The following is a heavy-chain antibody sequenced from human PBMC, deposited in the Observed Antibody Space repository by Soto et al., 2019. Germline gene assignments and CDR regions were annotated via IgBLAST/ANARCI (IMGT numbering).Heavy chain of an antibody. CDR2: IYFGGRT. V-gene: IGHV4-39*01. CDR1: GGSMRSTSYY. D-gene: IGHD4-17*01. Sequence: QLQLQESGPGLVKPSETLSLTCTVSGGSMRSTSYYWGWIRQPPGKGLEWIGSIYFGGRTYYNPSLKSRVTISVDTSKKRLSLKLSSLTAADTAVYYCARQPNYDYGDYGPMDYWGQGSLVTVSS. J-gene: IGHJ4*02. CDR3: ARQPNYDYGDYGPMDY.